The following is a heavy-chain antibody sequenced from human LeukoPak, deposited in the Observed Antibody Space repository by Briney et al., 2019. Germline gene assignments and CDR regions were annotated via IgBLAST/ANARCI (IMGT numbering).Heavy chain of an antibody. CDR3: ARAAIHYDSSGLDY. CDR1: GYTFTSYY. CDR2: INPSGGST. D-gene: IGHD3-22*01. J-gene: IGHJ4*02. V-gene: IGHV1-46*01. Sequence: ASVKVSYKASGYTFTSYYMHWVRQAPGQGLEWMGLINPSGGSTSYAQKFQGRVTMTRDTSTSTVYMELSSLRSEDMAVYYCARAAIHYDSSGLDYWGQGTLVTVSS.